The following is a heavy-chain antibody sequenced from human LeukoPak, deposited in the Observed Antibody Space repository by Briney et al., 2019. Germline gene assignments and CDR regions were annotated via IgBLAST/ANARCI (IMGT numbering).Heavy chain of an antibody. J-gene: IGHJ4*02. D-gene: IGHD3-16*01. Sequence: PSETLSLTCTVSGGSMSNSYWSWMRQPPGKGLEWIGFIYYSGSTDYNPSLKSPITMSVDTSKNQFYLKLSSVTAADTAVYYCARGDVSFDYWGQGTLVTVSS. CDR3: ARGDVSFDY. CDR2: IYYSGST. CDR1: GGSMSNSY. V-gene: IGHV4-59*01.